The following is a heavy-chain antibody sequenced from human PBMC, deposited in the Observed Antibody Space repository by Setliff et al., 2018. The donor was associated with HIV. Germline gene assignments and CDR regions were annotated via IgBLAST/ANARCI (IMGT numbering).Heavy chain of an antibody. Sequence: GGSLRISCVASGFTFRTFAMHWVRQAPGKGLEWVSGVTYDGRRTLYTDAVKGRCTISRDNSNNTLYLQVSSLRPEDTAVYYCASARIPTGGMSTSFYYWGQETPVTVSA. CDR3: ASARIPTGGMSTSFYY. CDR2: VTYDGRRT. D-gene: IGHD2-15*01. V-gene: IGHV3-30*10. J-gene: IGHJ4*02. CDR1: GFTFRTFA.